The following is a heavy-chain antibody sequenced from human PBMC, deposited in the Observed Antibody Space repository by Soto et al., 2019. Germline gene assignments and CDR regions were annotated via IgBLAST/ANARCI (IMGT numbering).Heavy chain of an antibody. CDR3: ARDRAAGNSNYETGAY. J-gene: IGHJ4*02. CDR1: GGTSSSYA. Sequence: SVKVSCEATGGTSSSYAISWVRQAPGQGLEWMGGIIPIFGTANYAQKFQGRVTITADESTSTAYMELSSLRSEDTAVYYCARDRAAGNSNYETGAYWGQLTFVTASS. V-gene: IGHV1-69*13. D-gene: IGHD1-7*01. CDR2: IIPIFGTA.